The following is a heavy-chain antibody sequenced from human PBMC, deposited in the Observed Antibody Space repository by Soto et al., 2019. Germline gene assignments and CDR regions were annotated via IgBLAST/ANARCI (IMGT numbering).Heavy chain of an antibody. J-gene: IGHJ4*02. D-gene: IGHD2-2*02. CDR1: GFTFSSYA. V-gene: IGHV3-30-3*01. CDR2: ISYDGSNK. Sequence: GGSLRLSCAASGFTFSSYAMHWVRQAPGKGLEWVAVISYDGSNKYYADSVKGRFTISRDNSKNTLYLQMNSLRAEDTAVYYCAXAREKYCSSPSCYIFDYWAQGTLVTVSS. CDR3: AXAREKYCSSPSCYIFDY.